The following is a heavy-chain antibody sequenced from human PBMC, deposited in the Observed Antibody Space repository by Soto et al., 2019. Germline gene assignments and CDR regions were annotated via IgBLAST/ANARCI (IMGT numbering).Heavy chain of an antibody. CDR1: GYTFINKD. D-gene: IGHD3-10*01. J-gene: IGHJ5*02. CDR2: MDIKNDYT. CDR3: ARVDFWTSYDKRAGWFDP. V-gene: IGHV1-8*01. Sequence: QVQLVQSGATVKSPGASVKVSCKASGYTFINKDITWVRQAAGQGLERMGWMDIKNDYTVYAQKFKGRVTMTRDTSIDTADMELSGLRPEHTAVYYCARVDFWTSYDKRAGWFDPWGQGTLVTVSA.